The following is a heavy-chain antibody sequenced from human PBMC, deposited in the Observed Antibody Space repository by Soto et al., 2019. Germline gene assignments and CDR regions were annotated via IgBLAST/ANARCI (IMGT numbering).Heavy chain of an antibody. CDR1: GYTFASYD. Sequence: GPSVKVSCKASGYTFASYDINWVRQATGQGLEWMGWMNPNSGNTGYAQKFQGRVTMTRNTSISTAYMELSSLRSEDTAVYYCARGKHYDFWSGYYITKDYYYYGMDVWGQGTTVTVSS. CDR2: MNPNSGNT. D-gene: IGHD3-3*01. V-gene: IGHV1-8*01. CDR3: ARGKHYDFWSGYYITKDYYYYGMDV. J-gene: IGHJ6*02.